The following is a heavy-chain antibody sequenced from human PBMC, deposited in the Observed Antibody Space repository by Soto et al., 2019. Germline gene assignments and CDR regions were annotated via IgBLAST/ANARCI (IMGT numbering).Heavy chain of an antibody. V-gene: IGHV3-30-3*01. D-gene: IGHD5-18*01. CDR2: ISYDGSNK. CDR3: ARELYSYGYSYYYGMDV. CDR1: GFTFSSYA. J-gene: IGHJ6*02. Sequence: QVQLVESGGGVVQPGRSLRLSCAASGFTFSSYAMHWVRQAPGKGLEWVAVISYDGSNKYYADSVKGRFTISRDNSKNTLYLQMNSLRAEDTAVYYCARELYSYGYSYYYGMDVWGQGTTVTVSS.